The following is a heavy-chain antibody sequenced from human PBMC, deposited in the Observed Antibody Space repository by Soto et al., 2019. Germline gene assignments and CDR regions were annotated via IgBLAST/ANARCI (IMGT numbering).Heavy chain of an antibody. CDR3: ESYYDRGYSGYDHYYYYGMDV. J-gene: IGHJ6*02. CDR1: GYTFTSYG. V-gene: IGHV1-18*01. D-gene: IGHD5-12*01. CDR2: ISAYNGNT. Sequence: ASVKVSCKASGYTFTSYGISWVRQAPGQGLEWMGWISAYNGNTNYAQKLQGRVTMTTDTSTSTAYMELRSLRSDDTAVYYCESYYDRGYSGYDHYYYYGMDVWGQGTTVTVS.